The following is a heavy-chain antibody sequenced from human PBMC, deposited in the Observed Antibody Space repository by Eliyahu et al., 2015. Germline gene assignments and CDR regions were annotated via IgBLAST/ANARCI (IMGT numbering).Heavy chain of an antibody. D-gene: IGHD3-22*01. CDR3: ARVYDSSGYPFDY. CDR2: IYYSGST. V-gene: IGHV4-59*01. CDR1: GGXISSYY. Sequence: QVQLQESGPGLVKPSEXLSXTCTXSGGXISSYYWRWXRQPPGKGLDWIGYIYYSGSTNYNPTLKXRVTISVDTSKNQFSLKLSSVTAADTAVYYCARVYDSSGYPFDYWGQGTLVTVSS. J-gene: IGHJ4*02.